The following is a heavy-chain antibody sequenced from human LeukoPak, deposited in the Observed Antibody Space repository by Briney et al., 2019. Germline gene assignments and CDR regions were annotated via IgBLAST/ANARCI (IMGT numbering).Heavy chain of an antibody. CDR2: ISGSGGST. D-gene: IGHD4-11*01. Sequence: GGSLRLSCAASGFTFSSYAMSWVRQAPGKGLEWVSAISGSGGSTYYADSVKGRFTISRDNSKNTLYLQMNSLRAEDTAVYYCARSDYPYPWYLDYWGQGTLVTVSS. J-gene: IGHJ4*02. V-gene: IGHV3-23*01. CDR1: GFTFSSYA. CDR3: ARSDYPYPWYLDY.